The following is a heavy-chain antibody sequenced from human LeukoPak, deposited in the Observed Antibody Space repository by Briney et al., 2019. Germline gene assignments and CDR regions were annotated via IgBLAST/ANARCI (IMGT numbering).Heavy chain of an antibody. CDR2: IKQDGTVQ. Sequence: GGSMRLSCAASGFALSAYWMNWVRQAPGKGLQWLANIKQDGTVQHYVDSVKGRFTISRDNAKNSLFLQMNSLRAEDTALYYCARDYTATGAMDVWGQGTTVTVS. D-gene: IGHD2-21*02. CDR1: GFALSAYW. V-gene: IGHV3-7*01. CDR3: ARDYTATGAMDV. J-gene: IGHJ6*02.